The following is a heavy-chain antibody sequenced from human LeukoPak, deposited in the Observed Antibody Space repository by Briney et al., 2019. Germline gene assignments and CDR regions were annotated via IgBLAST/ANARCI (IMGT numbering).Heavy chain of an antibody. CDR1: GFTFSSYG. Sequence: GRSLRLSCAASGFTFSSYGMHWVRQAPGKGLEWVAAIWYDGSIQYYADSVKGRFTISRDNSKNTLYPQMDSLRAEDTAVYYCARAGYCSGGSCYGSDYWGQGTLVSVSS. CDR3: ARAGYCSGGSCYGSDY. V-gene: IGHV3-33*01. J-gene: IGHJ4*02. CDR2: IWYDGSIQ. D-gene: IGHD2-15*01.